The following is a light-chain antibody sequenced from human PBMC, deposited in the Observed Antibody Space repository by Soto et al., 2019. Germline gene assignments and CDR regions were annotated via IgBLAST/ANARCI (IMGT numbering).Light chain of an antibody. Sequence: EIVVTQSPATLSVSPGERATLSFSASQSVSSSLAWYQQKPGQAPRLLIYGASTRATGIPARFSGSGSGTEFTLTISSLQSEDFAVYYCQQYNNWPSLTFGGGTKVDIK. J-gene: IGKJ4*01. V-gene: IGKV3-15*01. CDR2: GAS. CDR3: QQYNNWPSLT. CDR1: QSVSSS.